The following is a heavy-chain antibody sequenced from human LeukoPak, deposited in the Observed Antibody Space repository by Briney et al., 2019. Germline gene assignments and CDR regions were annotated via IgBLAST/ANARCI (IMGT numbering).Heavy chain of an antibody. CDR2: IIPIFGTA. J-gene: IGHJ6*03. Sequence: ASVKVPCKASGGTFSSYAISWVRQAPGQGLEWMGRIIPIFGTANYAQKFQGRVTITTDESTSTAYMELSSLRPEDTAVYYCARAVVVPAAIPYYYMDVWGKGTTVTVSS. CDR1: GGTFSSYA. CDR3: ARAVVVPAAIPYYYMDV. D-gene: IGHD2-2*01. V-gene: IGHV1-69*05.